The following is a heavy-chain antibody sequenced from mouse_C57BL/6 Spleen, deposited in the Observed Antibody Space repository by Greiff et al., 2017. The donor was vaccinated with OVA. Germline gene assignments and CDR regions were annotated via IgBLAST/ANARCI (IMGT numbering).Heavy chain of an antibody. J-gene: IGHJ4*01. Sequence: DVMLVESGGDLVKPGGSLKLSCAASGFTFSSYGMSWVRQTPDKRLEWVATISSGGSYTYYPDSVKGRFTISRDNAKNTLYLQMSSLKSEDTAMYYCARLGSSDAMDYWGQGTSVTVSS. CDR1: GFTFSSYG. D-gene: IGHD3-1*01. CDR2: ISSGGSYT. CDR3: ARLGSSDAMDY. V-gene: IGHV5-6*02.